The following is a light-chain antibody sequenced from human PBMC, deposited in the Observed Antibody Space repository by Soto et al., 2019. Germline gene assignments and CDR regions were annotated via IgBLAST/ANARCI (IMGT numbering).Light chain of an antibody. J-gene: IGLJ1*01. CDR1: SSDVGGYKY. CDR2: EVS. Sequence: QSALTQPASVSGSPGQSITISCTGTSSDVGGYKYVSWYQQHPGKAPKVMIYEVSNRPSGVSNRFSGSKSGNTASLTISGLQAEHEGDYYCSSYRSIGSLVFGTGTKLTVL. V-gene: IGLV2-14*01. CDR3: SSYRSIGSLV.